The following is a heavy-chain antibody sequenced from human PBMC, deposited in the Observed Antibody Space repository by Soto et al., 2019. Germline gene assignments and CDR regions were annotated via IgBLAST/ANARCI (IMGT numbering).Heavy chain of an antibody. J-gene: IGHJ4*02. CDR2: ISYDGSNK. CDR1: GFTFSSYG. Sequence: QVQLVESGGGVVQPGRSLRLSCAASGFTFSSYGMHWVRQAPGKGLEWVAVISYDGSNKYYADSVKGRFTISRDNSKNTLYLQMNSLRAEDTAVYYCAKPEGYWGQGTLVPVSS. CDR3: AKPEGY. V-gene: IGHV3-30*18.